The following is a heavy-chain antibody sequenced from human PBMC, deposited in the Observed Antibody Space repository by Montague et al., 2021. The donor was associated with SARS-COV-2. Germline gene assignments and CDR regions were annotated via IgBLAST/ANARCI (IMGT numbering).Heavy chain of an antibody. CDR3: VKGSGYP. J-gene: IGHJ5*02. V-gene: IGHV4-61*01. CDR2: IYDSGST. D-gene: IGHD3-22*01. Sequence: SETLSLTCTVTGDSVISDKYYWSWIRQPPGKGLEWIGFIYDSGSTSYNPSLHSRVTITIDTSKNQFFLNLMSVTPADTAVYYCVKGSGYPWGQGTLVTVSS. CDR1: GDSVISDKYY.